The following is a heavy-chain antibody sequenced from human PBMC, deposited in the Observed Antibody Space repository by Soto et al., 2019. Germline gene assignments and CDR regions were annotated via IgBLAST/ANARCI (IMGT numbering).Heavy chain of an antibody. Sequence: PGGSLRLSCVASGFTFSNFGMHWVRQAPGKGLEWVALTSFDGNKNYYADSVKGRFTLSRDNSKNTLYLQMNSLRAEDTAVYYCVKKSPMIVVGAQHWGQGTLVTVSS. J-gene: IGHJ1*01. D-gene: IGHD3-22*01. V-gene: IGHV3-30*18. CDR1: GFTFSNFG. CDR3: VKKSPMIVVGAQH. CDR2: TSFDGNKN.